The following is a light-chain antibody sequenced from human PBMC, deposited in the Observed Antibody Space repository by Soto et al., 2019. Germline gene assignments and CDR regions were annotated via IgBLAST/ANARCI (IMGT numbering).Light chain of an antibody. CDR1: QVISNY. V-gene: IGKV1-27*01. CDR3: QQYETFSGT. CDR2: GAS. J-gene: IGKJ1*01. Sequence: DIQMTQSPSSLSASVGDRVTITCRASQVISNYLAWYQQKPGKVPKLLIYGASTVQLGVPSRFSGSGSGTKFTLTIASLQPDDFATYYCQQYETFSGTFGPGTKVDIK.